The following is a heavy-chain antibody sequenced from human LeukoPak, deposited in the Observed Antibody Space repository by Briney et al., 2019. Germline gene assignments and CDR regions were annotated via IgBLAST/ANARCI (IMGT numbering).Heavy chain of an antibody. CDR2: ISAYNGNT. D-gene: IGHD6-19*01. CDR3: ASTPYSSGWYYFDY. CDR1: RYTFTSYG. J-gene: IGHJ4*02. Sequence: ASVKVSCKASRYTFTSYGISWVRQAPGQGLEWMGWISAYNGNTNYAQKLQGRVTMTTDTSTSTAYMELRSLRSDDTAVYYCASTPYSSGWYYFDYWGQGTLVTVSS. V-gene: IGHV1-18*01.